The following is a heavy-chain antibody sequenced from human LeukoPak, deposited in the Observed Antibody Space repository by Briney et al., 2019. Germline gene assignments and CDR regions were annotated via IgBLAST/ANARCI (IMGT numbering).Heavy chain of an antibody. J-gene: IGHJ4*02. CDR2: IWYDGSNK. Sequence: GGSLRLSCAASGFTFSSYGMHWVRQAPGKGLEWVAVIWYDGSNKYYADSVKGRFTISRDNSKNTLYLQMNSLRAEDTAVYYCVKDLGAAALTGFDYWGQGTLVTVSS. CDR1: GFTFSSYG. D-gene: IGHD6-13*01. CDR3: VKDLGAAALTGFDY. V-gene: IGHV3-33*06.